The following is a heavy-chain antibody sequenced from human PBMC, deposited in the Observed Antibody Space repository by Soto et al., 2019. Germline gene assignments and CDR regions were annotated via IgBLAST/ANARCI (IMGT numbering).Heavy chain of an antibody. J-gene: IGHJ4*02. D-gene: IGHD1-26*01. Sequence: QVQLVESGGGAVQPGGSLRLSCVASGFTFSSHAMHWVRQAPGKGLESVAVISNDGTRNHHTDSVKGRFTISRDNSKNKLYLQMNSLATEDTAVYFCAKDQGVGGTLGLLDYWGQGTLVTVSS. CDR3: AKDQGVGGTLGLLDY. CDR2: ISNDGTRN. V-gene: IGHV3-30*18. CDR1: GFTFSSHA.